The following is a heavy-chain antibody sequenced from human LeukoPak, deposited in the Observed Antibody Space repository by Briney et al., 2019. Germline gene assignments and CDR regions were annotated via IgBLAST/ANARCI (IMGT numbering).Heavy chain of an antibody. D-gene: IGHD2-21*02. J-gene: IGHJ4*02. CDR2: IYYSGST. CDR3: ARLSYCGGDCYSFVDY. CDR1: GGSISSYY. V-gene: IGHV4-59*01. Sequence: ASETLSLTCTVSGGSISSYYWSWIRQPPGKGLEWIGYIYYSGSTNYNPSLKSRVTISVDTSKNQFSLKLSSVTAADTAVYYCARLSYCGGDCYSFVDYWAREPWSPSPQ.